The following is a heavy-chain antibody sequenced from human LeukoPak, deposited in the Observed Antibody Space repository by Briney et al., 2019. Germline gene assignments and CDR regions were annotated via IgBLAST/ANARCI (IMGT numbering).Heavy chain of an antibody. Sequence: SETLSLTCAVSGGSISNENWWGWVRQPPGKGLEWIGEIYHSGSTNYIPSLKSRVTISVDKSKNQFSLKLSSVTAVDTAVYYCARHDRIIASPLVWGQGILVTVSS. CDR1: GGSISNENW. J-gene: IGHJ4*02. CDR2: IYHSGST. V-gene: IGHV4-4*02. D-gene: IGHD6-13*01. CDR3: ARHDRIIASPLV.